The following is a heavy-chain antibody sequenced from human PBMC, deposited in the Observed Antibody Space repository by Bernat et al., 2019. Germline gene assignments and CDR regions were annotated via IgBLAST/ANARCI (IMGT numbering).Heavy chain of an antibody. D-gene: IGHD3-10*01. V-gene: IGHV3-7*03. Sequence: EVQLVESGGGLVQPGGSLRLSCAASGFTFSSYWMSWVRQAPGKGLEWVANIKQDGSEKYYVDSVKGRFTISRDNAKNSLYLQMNSLRAEDTAVYYCARALPQRVLLWFRESSVMDVWGNGTTVTVSS. CDR2: IKQDGSEK. CDR3: ARALPQRVLLWFRESSVMDV. CDR1: GFTFSSYW. J-gene: IGHJ6*04.